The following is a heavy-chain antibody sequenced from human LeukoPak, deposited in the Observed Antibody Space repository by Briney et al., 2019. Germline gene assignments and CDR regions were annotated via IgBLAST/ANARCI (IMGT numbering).Heavy chain of an antibody. Sequence: PGGSLRLSCAASGFTFSSSAMNWVRQAPGKGLEWVSSISSSSSYIYYADSVKGRFTISRDNAKNSLYLQMNSLRAEDTAVYYCARDDRRYYGSGSYYSKYYFDYWGQGTLVTVSS. J-gene: IGHJ4*02. V-gene: IGHV3-21*01. D-gene: IGHD3-10*01. CDR2: ISSSSSYI. CDR1: GFTFSSSA. CDR3: ARDDRRYYGSGSYYSKYYFDY.